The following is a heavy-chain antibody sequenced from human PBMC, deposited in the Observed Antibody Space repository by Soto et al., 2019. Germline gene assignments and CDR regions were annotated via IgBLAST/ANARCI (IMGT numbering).Heavy chain of an antibody. CDR1: GFSLRTRGVG. J-gene: IGHJ3*01. D-gene: IGHD6-19*01. CDR2: IYWDDEK. V-gene: IGHV2-5*02. CDR3: AHSPLTVAGPLDALDV. Sequence: QITLRESGPTLVKATQTLTLTCTFSGFSLRTRGVGVGWVRQPPGKALEWLALIYWDDEKRYRSSLKSRLTITKDTSKNQVVIKVTNMDPVDTGTYYCAHSPLTVAGPLDALDVWGQGTMVTVSS.